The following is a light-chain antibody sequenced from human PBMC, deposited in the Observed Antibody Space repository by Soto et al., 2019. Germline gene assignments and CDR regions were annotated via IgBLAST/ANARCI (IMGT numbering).Light chain of an antibody. CDR3: SSYTSSSTPWV. V-gene: IGLV2-14*01. J-gene: IGLJ3*02. Sequence: QSALTQPASVSGSPGQSITISCTGTSSDVGTYNYVSWYQQHPGKVPKLMIYEVNNRPSGVSNRFSGSKSGNTASLTISGLQAEDEGDYYCSSYTSSSTPWVFGGGTKLTVL. CDR1: SSDVGTYNY. CDR2: EVN.